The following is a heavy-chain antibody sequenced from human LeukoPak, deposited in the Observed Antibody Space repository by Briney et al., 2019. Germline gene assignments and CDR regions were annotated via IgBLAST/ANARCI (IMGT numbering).Heavy chain of an antibody. CDR3: ARDFGHSNYLNWFDP. V-gene: IGHV4-39*02. D-gene: IGHD4-11*01. J-gene: IGHJ5*02. Sequence: SETLSLTCTVSGGSLSSSSTSYWGWIRQPPGKGLEWIGSMNYGGTSHYNPSLKSRVTISVDTSKNQFSLKLSSVTAADTAVYYCARDFGHSNYLNWFDPWGQGTLVTVSS. CDR2: MNYGGTS. CDR1: GGSLSSSSTSY.